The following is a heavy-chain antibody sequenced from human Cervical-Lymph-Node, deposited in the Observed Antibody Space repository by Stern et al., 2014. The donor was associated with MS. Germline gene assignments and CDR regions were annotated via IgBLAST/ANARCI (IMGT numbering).Heavy chain of an antibody. J-gene: IGHJ6*02. D-gene: IGHD1-26*01. CDR2: IIPMFGTA. CDR1: GGTFRNYG. CDR3: ARDSLVGATEEHYGMDV. V-gene: IGHV1-69*01. Sequence: QVQLVQSGAEVTKPGSSVKVSCKASGGTFRNYGISWVRQAPGQGLEWMGGIIPMFGTANYAQNFQGRATITADESTSTAYMELSSLRAEDTAIYYCARDSLVGATEEHYGMDVWGQGTTVTVSS.